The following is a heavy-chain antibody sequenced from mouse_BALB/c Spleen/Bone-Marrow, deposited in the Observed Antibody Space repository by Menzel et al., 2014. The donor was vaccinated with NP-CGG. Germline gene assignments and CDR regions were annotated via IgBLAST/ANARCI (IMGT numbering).Heavy chain of an antibody. Sequence: EVQLVESGGGLVQPGGSLRLSCATSGFTFNDYYMSWVRQPPGKALEWLGFIRNKANGYTTEYSASVKGRFTISRDNSQSILYLQMNTLRAEDSATYYCARDIGNYVRFAYWGQGTLVTVSA. V-gene: IGHV7-3*02. CDR3: ARDIGNYVRFAY. CDR1: GFTFNDYY. D-gene: IGHD2-1*01. CDR2: IRNKANGYTT. J-gene: IGHJ3*01.